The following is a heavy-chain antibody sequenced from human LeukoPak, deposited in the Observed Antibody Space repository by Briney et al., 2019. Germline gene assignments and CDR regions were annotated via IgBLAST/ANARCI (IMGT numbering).Heavy chain of an antibody. Sequence: SVKVSCKASGGTFSSYAINWVRQAPGQGLEWMGGTIPIFGTADYAQKFQGRVTISADESTSTGYMDLSSLRSEDTAVYFCARSPGYTGYDLRYDYWGQGTLVTVSS. CDR2: TIPIFGTA. V-gene: IGHV1-69*13. CDR1: GGTFSSYA. CDR3: ARSPGYTGYDLRYDY. J-gene: IGHJ4*02. D-gene: IGHD5-12*01.